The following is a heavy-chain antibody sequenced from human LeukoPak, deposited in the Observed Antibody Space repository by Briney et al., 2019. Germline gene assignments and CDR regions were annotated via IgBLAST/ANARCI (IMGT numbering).Heavy chain of an antibody. J-gene: IGHJ5*02. Sequence: SETLSLTCAVCGGSFSGYYWSWIRQPPGKGLEWIGEINHSGSTNYNPSLKSRVTISVDTSKNQFSLKLSSVTAADTAVYYCARRRTYYYDSSESNWFDPWGQGTLVTVSS. V-gene: IGHV4-34*01. D-gene: IGHD3-22*01. CDR3: ARRRTYYYDSSESNWFDP. CDR2: INHSGST. CDR1: GGSFSGYY.